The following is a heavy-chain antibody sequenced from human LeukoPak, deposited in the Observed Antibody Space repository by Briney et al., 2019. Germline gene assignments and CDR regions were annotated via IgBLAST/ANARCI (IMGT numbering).Heavy chain of an antibody. J-gene: IGHJ4*02. CDR2: IYYSGST. D-gene: IGHD3-3*01. CDR1: GGSISSYY. CDR3: ARDAFWRHTYYFDY. V-gene: IGHV4-59*12. Sequence: SETLSLTCTVPGGSISSYYWSWIRQPPGKGLEWIGYIYYSGSTNYNPSLKSRVTMSVDTSKNQFSLKLSSVTAADTAVYYCARDAFWRHTYYFDYWGQGTLVTVSS.